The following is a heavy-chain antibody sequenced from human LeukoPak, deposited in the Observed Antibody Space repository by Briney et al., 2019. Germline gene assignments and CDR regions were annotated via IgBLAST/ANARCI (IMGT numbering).Heavy chain of an antibody. CDR1: GVTFSSYP. CDR3: AKDGNYDSSGYSFYFDY. J-gene: IGHJ4*02. CDR2: ISGSGGFT. D-gene: IGHD3-22*01. V-gene: IGHV3-23*01. Sequence: GGSLRLSCAASGVTFSSYPMSWVRQAPGKGLEWVSSISGSGGFTYYADSVRGRFTISRDNSKNTLYLQMSSLRAEDTAVYYCAKDGNYDSSGYSFYFDYWGQGTPVTVSS.